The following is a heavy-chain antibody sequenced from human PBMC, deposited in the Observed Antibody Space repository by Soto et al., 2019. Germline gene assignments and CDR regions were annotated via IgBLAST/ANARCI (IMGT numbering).Heavy chain of an antibody. CDR2: INHSGST. J-gene: IGHJ4*02. CDR1: GGSISDYS. CDR3: ARRGSGSYSAY. D-gene: IGHD3-10*01. Sequence: SETLSLTCTVSGGSISDYSWTWIRQPPGTGLEWIGEINHSGSTNYNPSLKSRVTISVDRSKNQFSLKLSSVTAADTAVYYCARRGSGSYSAYWGQGTLVTVSS. V-gene: IGHV4-34*01.